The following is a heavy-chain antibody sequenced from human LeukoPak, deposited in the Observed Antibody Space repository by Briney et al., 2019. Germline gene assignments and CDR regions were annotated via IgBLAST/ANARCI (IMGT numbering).Heavy chain of an antibody. J-gene: IGHJ5*02. Sequence: SQTLSLTCTVSGGSISSGGYYWSWIRQHPGKGLEWIGYIYYSGSTYYNPSLKSRVTISVDTSKNQFSLKLSSVTAADTAVYYCARGQTLVMVYAIFWFDPWGQGTLVTVSS. CDR3: ARGQTLVMVYAIFWFDP. D-gene: IGHD2-8*01. V-gene: IGHV4-31*03. CDR2: IYYSGST. CDR1: GGSISSGGYY.